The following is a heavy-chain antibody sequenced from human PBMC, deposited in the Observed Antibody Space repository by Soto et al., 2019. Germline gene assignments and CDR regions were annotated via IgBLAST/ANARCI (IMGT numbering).Heavy chain of an antibody. J-gene: IGHJ4*02. D-gene: IGHD3-22*01. CDR1: GGSISSGGYY. Sequence: QVQLQESGPGLVKPSQTLSLTCTVSGGSISSGGYYWSWIRQHPGKVLEWIGYSDYSGSTYYNPCLKSRVTISVDTTNNQLSLKLSSVTAADTAVYYSARGFDSSGYYLGFDYWGQGTLVTVSS. V-gene: IGHV4-31*03. CDR2: SDYSGST. CDR3: ARGFDSSGYYLGFDY.